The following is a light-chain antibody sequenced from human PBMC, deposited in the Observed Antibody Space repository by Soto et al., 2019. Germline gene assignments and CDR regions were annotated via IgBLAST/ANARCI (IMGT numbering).Light chain of an antibody. J-gene: IGLJ2*01. CDR1: SSDIGDYDY. CDR2: DVT. V-gene: IGLV2-14*03. CDR3: SSYSRDTTVL. Sequence: QSALTQPASVSGSPGQSITISCTGTSSDIGDYDYVSWYQQLPGKAPKLLIFDVTHRPSGVSDRFSGSKSGNTASLTISGVQADDEAAYYCSSYSRDTTVLFGGGTKLTVL.